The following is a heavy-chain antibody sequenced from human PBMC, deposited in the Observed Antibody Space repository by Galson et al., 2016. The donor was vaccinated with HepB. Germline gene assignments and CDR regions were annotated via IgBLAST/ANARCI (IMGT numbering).Heavy chain of an antibody. V-gene: IGHV1-69*06. Sequence: SVKVSCKASGGTFSSYAISWVRQAPGQGLEWMGGIIPIFGTANYAQKFQGRVTITADKSTSTAYMELSSLRSEDTAVYYCASPYYDFWSGYYPSYYYYGMDVWPRDHGHRLL. CDR3: ASPYYDFWSGYYPSYYYYGMDV. CDR2: IIPIFGTA. CDR1: GGTFSSYA. D-gene: IGHD3-3*01. J-gene: IGHJ6*02.